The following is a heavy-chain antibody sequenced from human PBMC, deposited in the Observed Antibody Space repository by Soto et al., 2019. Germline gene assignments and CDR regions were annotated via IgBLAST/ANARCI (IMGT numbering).Heavy chain of an antibody. J-gene: IGHJ4*02. D-gene: IGHD3-16*01. V-gene: IGHV3-15*01. CDR2: IKSKTDGGTT. CDR1: RLAFSNAW. Sequence: LRLSCADPRLAFSNAWKSWVRQAPGKELEWVGRIKSKTDGGTTDYAAPVKGRFTISRADPKNTLYLQLNSLKTEDTAVYYCTTDYNYDYASDIWGPGTLVPVSS. CDR3: TTDYNYDYASDI.